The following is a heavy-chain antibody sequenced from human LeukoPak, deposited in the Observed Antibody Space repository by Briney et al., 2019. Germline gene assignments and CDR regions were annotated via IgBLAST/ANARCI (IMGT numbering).Heavy chain of an antibody. J-gene: IGHJ4*02. Sequence: SETLSLTCAVYGGSFSGYYWSWIRQPPGKGLEWIGEINHSGSTNYNPSLKSRVTISVDTSKNQFSLKLSSVTAEDTAVYYCARVAFKFGYSYGSKPDYWGQGTLVTVSS. CDR2: INHSGST. D-gene: IGHD5-18*01. CDR1: GGSFSGYY. V-gene: IGHV4-34*01. CDR3: ARVAFKFGYSYGSKPDY.